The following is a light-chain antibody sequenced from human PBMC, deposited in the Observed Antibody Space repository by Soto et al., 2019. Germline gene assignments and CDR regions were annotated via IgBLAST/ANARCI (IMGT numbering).Light chain of an antibody. V-gene: IGKV1-33*01. CDR3: QQYESLPLT. CDR1: QDINKN. CDR2: DAS. J-gene: IGKJ5*01. Sequence: DIPLTQSPASLSASVGDRVTITCEASQDINKNLIWYQQKQGKAPKLLIYDASDLETGVPSRFSGSGYGTGFNFTISSLQTEDFATYDCQQYESLPLTFGQGTRLEI.